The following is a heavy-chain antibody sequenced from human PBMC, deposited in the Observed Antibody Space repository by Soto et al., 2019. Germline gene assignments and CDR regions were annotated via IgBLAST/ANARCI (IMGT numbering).Heavy chain of an antibody. D-gene: IGHD3-3*01. Sequence: GGSLRLSCAASGFTFSNYAMTWVRQAPGKGLEWVSTISGSGRTTYYADSVKGRFTISRDNSKNTLYLQMNSLRAEDTAVYYCARDQRYDFWSGYYRDYGMDVWGQGTTVTVSS. CDR1: GFTFSNYA. CDR3: ARDQRYDFWSGYYRDYGMDV. V-gene: IGHV3-23*01. J-gene: IGHJ6*02. CDR2: ISGSGRTT.